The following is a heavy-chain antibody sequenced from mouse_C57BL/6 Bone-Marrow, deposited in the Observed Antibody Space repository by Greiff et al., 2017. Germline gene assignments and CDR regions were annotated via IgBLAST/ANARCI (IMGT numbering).Heavy chain of an antibody. V-gene: IGHV1-4*01. CDR3: ARRGYGSRHWYFDV. J-gene: IGHJ1*03. CDR1: GYTFTSYT. Sequence: VQLQQSGAELARPGASVKMSCKASGYTFTSYTMHWVKQRPGQGLEWIGYINPSSGYTKSNQKFKDKATLTADKSSSTAYMQLSSMTSEDSAVYYCARRGYGSRHWYFDVWGTVTTVTVSS. D-gene: IGHD1-1*01. CDR2: INPSSGYT.